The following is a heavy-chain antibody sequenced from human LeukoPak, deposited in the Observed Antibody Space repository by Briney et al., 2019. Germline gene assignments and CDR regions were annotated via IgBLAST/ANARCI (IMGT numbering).Heavy chain of an antibody. Sequence: GGSLRLSCAPSGLTFSSYTMIWVRHAPGKRLEWVSSISSSSSYRYYADSVKGRFTISRDNAKNSLYLQMNSLRAEDAAVYYCARVGAMAYNWGQGTLVTVSS. J-gene: IGHJ4*02. D-gene: IGHD5-18*01. V-gene: IGHV3-21*01. CDR2: ISSSSSYR. CDR3: ARVGAMAYN. CDR1: GLTFSSYT.